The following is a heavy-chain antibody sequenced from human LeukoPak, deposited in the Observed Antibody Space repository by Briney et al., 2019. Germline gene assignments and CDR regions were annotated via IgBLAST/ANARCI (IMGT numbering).Heavy chain of an antibody. V-gene: IGHV4-34*01. CDR3: ARYRQKGQLPLKYYFDY. D-gene: IGHD2-2*01. Sequence: PSETLSLTCAVYGGSFSGYYWSWIRQPPGKGPEWIGEINHSGSTNYNPSLKSRVTISVDTSKNQFSLKLSSVTAADTAVYYCARYRQKGQLPLKYYFDYWGQGTLVTVSS. CDR2: INHSGST. CDR1: GGSFSGYY. J-gene: IGHJ4*02.